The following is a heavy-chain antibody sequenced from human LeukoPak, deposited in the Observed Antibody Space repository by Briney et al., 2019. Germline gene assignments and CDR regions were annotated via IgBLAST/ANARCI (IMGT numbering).Heavy chain of an antibody. CDR3: AKDRGPLNSGYLNWFDP. Sequence: GGSLRLSCAASGFTFSSYAMSWVRQAPGKGLEWVSAISGSGGSTYYADSVKGRFTISRDNSKNTLYLQMNSLRAEDTAVYYCAKDRGPLNSGYLNWFDPWGQGTLVTVSS. J-gene: IGHJ5*02. CDR1: GFTFSSYA. V-gene: IGHV3-23*01. D-gene: IGHD5-12*01. CDR2: ISGSGGST.